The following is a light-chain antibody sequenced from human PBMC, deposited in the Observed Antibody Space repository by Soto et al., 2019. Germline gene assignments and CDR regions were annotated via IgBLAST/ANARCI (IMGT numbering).Light chain of an antibody. CDR1: QGISSY. V-gene: IGKV1-8*01. CDR2: AAS. Sequence: AIRMTQSPSSFSASPGDRVTITCRASQGISSYLAWYQQKPGKAPKLLIYAASNLQSGVPSRFSGSGSGTDYTLTISYLQSEDFATYYCQQYYSLWTFGQGTKVDIK. J-gene: IGKJ1*01. CDR3: QQYYSLWT.